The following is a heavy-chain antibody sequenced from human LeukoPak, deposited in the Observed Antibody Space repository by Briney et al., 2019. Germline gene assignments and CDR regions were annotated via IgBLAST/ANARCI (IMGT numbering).Heavy chain of an antibody. Sequence: GGSLRLSCAASGFTFNTYAMTWVRQAPGKGLEWVSSINAYGGNTYYVDSVKARFTISRDNSKNTLYLQMHSLRVEDTAVYYCARILSGFGSDYWGQGTLVTVSS. V-gene: IGHV3-23*01. D-gene: IGHD2/OR15-2a*01. J-gene: IGHJ4*02. CDR2: INAYGGNT. CDR3: ARILSGFGSDY. CDR1: GFTFNTYA.